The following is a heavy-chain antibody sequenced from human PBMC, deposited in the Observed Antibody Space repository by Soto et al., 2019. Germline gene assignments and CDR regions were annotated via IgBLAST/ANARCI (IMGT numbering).Heavy chain of an antibody. CDR1: GFTFRTYT. D-gene: IGHD5-18*01. V-gene: IGHV3-21*01. Sequence: GGSLRLSCISSGFTFRTYTMNWVRQAPGKGLEWVSGIRGFSPYTFYAESVKGRFTISRDNAKNSLYLQMDSLRAEDTAVYFCARGDTPMITGMDSFDIWGQGTLVTVSS. J-gene: IGHJ3*02. CDR2: IRGFSPYT. CDR3: ARGDTPMITGMDSFDI.